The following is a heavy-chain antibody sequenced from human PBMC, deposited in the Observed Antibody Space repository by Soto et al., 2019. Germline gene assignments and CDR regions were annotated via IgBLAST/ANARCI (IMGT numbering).Heavy chain of an antibody. CDR1: GFTFSSYG. CDR3: AKYLYSPDSRGYLPFDY. CDR2: ISYDGSNK. J-gene: IGHJ4*02. D-gene: IGHD3-22*01. Sequence: PGGSLRLSCAASGFTFSSYGMHCVRQAPGKGLEWVAVISYDGSNKYYADSVKGRFTISRDNSKNTLYLQMNSLRAEDTAVYYCAKYLYSPDSRGYLPFDYWGQGTLVTVSS. V-gene: IGHV3-30*18.